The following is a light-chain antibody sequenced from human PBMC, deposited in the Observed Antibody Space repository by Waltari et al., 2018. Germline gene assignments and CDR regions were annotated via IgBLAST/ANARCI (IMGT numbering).Light chain of an antibody. CDR1: PGLLHSEGHIL. CDR3: MQGLQTPT. J-gene: IGKJ5*01. V-gene: IGKV2-28*01. CDR2: LGS. Sequence: DIVLTQSPLSLPVTPGEPASISCSSSPGLLHSEGHILLDWYLQKPGQSPQLLIYLGSHRASGVPDRFSGSGSGTDFTLEISRVEAEDVGVYFCMQGLQTPTFGQGTRL.